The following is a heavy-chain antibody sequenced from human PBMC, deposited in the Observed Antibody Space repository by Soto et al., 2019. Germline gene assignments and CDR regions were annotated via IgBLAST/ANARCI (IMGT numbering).Heavy chain of an antibody. CDR1: GGTFSSYT. D-gene: IGHD3-9*01. J-gene: IGHJ6*03. CDR3: ATTSSSYYDILTGRNYYYYMDV. CDR2: IIPILGIA. V-gene: IGHV1-69*02. Sequence: SVKVSCKASGGTFSSYTISWVRQAPGQGLEWMGRIIPILGIANYAQKFQGRVTITADKSTSTAYMELSSLRSEDTAVYYCATTSSSYYDILTGRNYYYYMDVWGKGTTVTV.